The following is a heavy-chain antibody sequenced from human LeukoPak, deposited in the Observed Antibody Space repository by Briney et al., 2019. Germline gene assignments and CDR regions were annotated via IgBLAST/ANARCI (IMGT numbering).Heavy chain of an antibody. CDR2: IYSGGST. CDR3: ARDRGIAAVDY. J-gene: IGHJ4*02. Sequence: GSLRLSCAASGFTVSSNYMSWVRQAPGKGLEWVSVIYSGGSTYYADSVKGRFTISRDNSKNTLYLQMNSLRAEDTAVYYCARDRGIAAVDYWGQGTLVTVSS. V-gene: IGHV3-66*01. CDR1: GFTVSSNY. D-gene: IGHD6-13*01.